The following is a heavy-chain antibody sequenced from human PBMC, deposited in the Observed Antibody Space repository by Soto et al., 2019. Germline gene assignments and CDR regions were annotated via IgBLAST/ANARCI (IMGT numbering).Heavy chain of an antibody. CDR2: IYYSGST. J-gene: IGHJ5*02. Sequence: QVQLQESGPGLVKPSETLSLTCTVSGGSVSSGSYYWSWIRQPPGKRLEWLGDIYYSGSTNYNPSLPSRVTISVDTSKNQFSLHLSSVTAADTAVYYCARHYGTRDRQYNWFDPWGQGTLVTVSS. V-gene: IGHV4-61*01. D-gene: IGHD1-7*01. CDR1: GGSVSSGSYY. CDR3: ARHYGTRDRQYNWFDP.